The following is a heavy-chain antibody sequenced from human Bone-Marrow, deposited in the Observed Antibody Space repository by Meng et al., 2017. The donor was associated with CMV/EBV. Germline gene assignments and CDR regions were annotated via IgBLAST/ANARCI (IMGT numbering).Heavy chain of an antibody. CDR2: IYYNGNT. Sequence: QVQLQESGPGLVKPSQTLSLTCTVSGGSISSGGYYWSWIRQHPGKGLEWIGYIYYNGNTYYNPSLKSRVTISVDMSKNQFSLNLSSVTAADTAVYYCARVAGVTKRNVYFQHWGQGTLVTVSS. D-gene: IGHD1-1*01. CDR1: GGSISSGGYY. J-gene: IGHJ1*01. CDR3: ARVAGVTKRNVYFQH. V-gene: IGHV4-31*03.